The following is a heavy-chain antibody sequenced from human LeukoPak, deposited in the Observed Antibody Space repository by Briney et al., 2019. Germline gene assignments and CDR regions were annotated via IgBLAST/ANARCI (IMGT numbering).Heavy chain of an antibody. D-gene: IGHD3-10*01. CDR3: ARGPASGSNFAWFDP. CDR1: GGSISSGSYY. Sequence: SETLSLTCTVSGGSISSGSYYWSWIRQPSPGKGLEWIGEINHSGSTNYNPSLKSRVTISVDMSKNQFSLELSYVTAADTAVYYCARGPASGSNFAWFDPWGQGTLVTVSS. V-gene: IGHV4-39*07. J-gene: IGHJ5*02. CDR2: INHSGST.